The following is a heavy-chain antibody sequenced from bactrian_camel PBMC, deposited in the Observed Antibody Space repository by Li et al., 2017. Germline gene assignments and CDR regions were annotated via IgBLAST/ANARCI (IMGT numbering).Heavy chain of an antibody. Sequence: HVQLVESGGGSVQAGGSLRLSCAASYSTYWMGWFRQVPGKGREGVAAARTGDGRASYVDSVKGRFVISRDNVNNIVYLHLTHLEIEDTAMYYCEKGSLRGQGTQVTVS. CDR2: ARTGDGRA. CDR1: YSTYW. J-gene: IGHJ4*01. D-gene: IGHD5*01. V-gene: IGHV3S1*01. CDR3: EKGSL.